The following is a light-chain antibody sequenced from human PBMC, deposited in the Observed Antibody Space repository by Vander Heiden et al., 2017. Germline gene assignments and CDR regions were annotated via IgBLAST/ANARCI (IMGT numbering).Light chain of an antibody. J-gene: IGLJ3*02. CDR3: QSYDSSLSGSV. V-gene: IGLV1-40*01. CDR2: GNT. CDR1: TSNTGARHE. Sequence: QSVSTQPPSVSGAPGQMVTISRTGTTSNTGARHEVHWYQQIPGTAPNLLIDGNTDRPPRVPERVSGSKSGTSASLAITGLQTGDEADYYCQSYDSSLSGSVFGGGTKLTVL.